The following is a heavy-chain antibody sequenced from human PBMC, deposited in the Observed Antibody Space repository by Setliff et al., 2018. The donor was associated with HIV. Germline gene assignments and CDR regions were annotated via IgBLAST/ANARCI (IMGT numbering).Heavy chain of an antibody. J-gene: IGHJ4*02. Sequence: GGSLRLSCAVSGFTFSSYAMTWVRQAPGKGLEWVSGISGSGGSTYYADSVKGRFTISRDNARDTLYLEMNSLRVEDTAVYYCARDFDWPQACWGQGTLVTVSS. CDR2: ISGSGGST. V-gene: IGHV3-23*01. CDR3: ARDFDWPQAC. CDR1: GFTFSSYA. D-gene: IGHD3-9*01.